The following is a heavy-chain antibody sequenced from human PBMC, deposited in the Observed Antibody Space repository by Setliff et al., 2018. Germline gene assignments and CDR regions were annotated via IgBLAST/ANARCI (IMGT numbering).Heavy chain of an antibody. V-gene: IGHV7-4-1*02. CDR1: GYPFISYD. CDR3: ARGSGTYASSSRVFHY. Sequence: ASVKVSCKASGYPFISYDINWVRQAPGQGLEWMGWINTNTGNPTYAQGFTGRFVFSLDTSVSTAYLQINSLEAEDTAVYYCARGSGTYASSSRVFHYWGQGTLVTVSS. CDR2: INTNTGNP. D-gene: IGHD6-6*01. J-gene: IGHJ4*02.